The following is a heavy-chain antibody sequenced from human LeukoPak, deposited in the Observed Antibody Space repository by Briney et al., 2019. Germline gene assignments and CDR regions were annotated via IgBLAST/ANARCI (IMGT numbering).Heavy chain of an antibody. J-gene: IGHJ3*02. V-gene: IGHV3-48*01. Sequence: GGSLRLSCAASGFTFSSYSMNWVRQAPGKGLEWVSYISSSSSTIYYADSVKGRFTISRDNAKNSLYLQMNSLRAEDTAVYYCARAFVVGAPRDWDAFDIWGQGTMVTVSS. CDR3: ARAFVVGAPRDWDAFDI. CDR1: GFTFSSYS. CDR2: ISSSSSTI. D-gene: IGHD1-26*01.